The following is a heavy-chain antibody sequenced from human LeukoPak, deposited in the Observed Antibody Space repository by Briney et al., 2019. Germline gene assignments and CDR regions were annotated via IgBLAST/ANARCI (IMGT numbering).Heavy chain of an antibody. Sequence: SETLSLTCTVSGGSISSSSYYWGWIRQPPGKGLEWIGSIYYSGSTYYNPSLKSRVTISVDTSKNQFSLKLSSVTAADTAVYYCARWAATSSFAFDIWGQGTMVTVSS. D-gene: IGHD2-15*01. CDR2: IYYSGST. V-gene: IGHV4-39*07. CDR1: GGSISSSSYY. J-gene: IGHJ3*02. CDR3: ARWAATSSFAFDI.